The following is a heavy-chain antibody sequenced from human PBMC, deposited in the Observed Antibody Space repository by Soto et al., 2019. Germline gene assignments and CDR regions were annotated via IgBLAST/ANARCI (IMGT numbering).Heavy chain of an antibody. CDR2: INHSGST. CDR1: GWSFRGYY. CDR3: ASNPRIAAGYYYYGMDV. V-gene: IGHV4-34*01. Sequence: PSETLSLTCAVYGWSFRGYYWSWIRQPPGKGLEWIGEINHSGSTNYNPSLKSRVTISVDTSKNQFSLKLSSVTAADTAVYYCASNPRIAAGYYYYGMDVWGQGTTVTVSS. D-gene: IGHD6-13*01. J-gene: IGHJ6*02.